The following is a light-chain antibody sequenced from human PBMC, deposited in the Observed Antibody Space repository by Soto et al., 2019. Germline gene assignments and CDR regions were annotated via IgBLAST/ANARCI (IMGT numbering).Light chain of an antibody. CDR2: GAS. CDR3: QKHGTSPYT. J-gene: IGKJ2*01. Sequence: PGERATLSCWASQSLRSSYLAWYQRKPGQAPRLLMFGASRRATGIPDRFNGSGSGTDFILTISRLEPEDVAVYYCQKHGTSPYTFGRGTVLEIK. CDR1: QSLRSSY. V-gene: IGKV3-20*01.